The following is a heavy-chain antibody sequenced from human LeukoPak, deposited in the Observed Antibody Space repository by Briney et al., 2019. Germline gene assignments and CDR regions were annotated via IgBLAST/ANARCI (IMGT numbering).Heavy chain of an antibody. Sequence: GGSLRLSCAASGFTFTSYAMNWVRQAPGKGLEWVSTISGSGSSTYYVDSVKGRFTISRDNSKNTLYLQMNSLRAEDTAVYYCAKGGALLLWFGELPYFDYWGQGTLVTVSS. CDR3: AKGGALLLWFGELPYFDY. J-gene: IGHJ4*02. CDR2: ISGSGSST. V-gene: IGHV3-23*01. D-gene: IGHD3-10*01. CDR1: GFTFTSYA.